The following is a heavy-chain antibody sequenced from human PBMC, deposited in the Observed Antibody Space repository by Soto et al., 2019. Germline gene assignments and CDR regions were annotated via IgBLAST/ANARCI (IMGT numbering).Heavy chain of an antibody. CDR2: IHTTDGT. CDR3: ARALSSAAGSYIDF. D-gene: IGHD6-13*01. V-gene: IGHV4-4*07. CDR1: GGSISSYY. Sequence: QVQLQASGPGLVKPSETLSLTCTVSGGSISSYYWSWIRQPAGKGMEWIGRIHTTDGTNYNPSLKSRVTMSIDTSNNQISLKLRTLTAADTAVYYCARALSSAAGSYIDFWGQGTLVTGSS. J-gene: IGHJ4*02.